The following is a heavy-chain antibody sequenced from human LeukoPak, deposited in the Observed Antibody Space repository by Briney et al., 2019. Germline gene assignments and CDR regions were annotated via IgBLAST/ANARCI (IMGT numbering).Heavy chain of an antibody. V-gene: IGHV4-59*01. CDR3: ARLQRITMAGPDYWYFDL. CDR2: IYYSGTT. CDR1: GDSINSYY. D-gene: IGHD3-10*01. Sequence: SETLSLTCTVSGDSINSYYWSWIRQPPEKGLEWIGYIYYSGTTSYNPSLKGRVTISVDTSKTQFSLKMNSVTAADTAVYYCARLQRITMAGPDYWYFDLWGRGTLVNVSS. J-gene: IGHJ2*01.